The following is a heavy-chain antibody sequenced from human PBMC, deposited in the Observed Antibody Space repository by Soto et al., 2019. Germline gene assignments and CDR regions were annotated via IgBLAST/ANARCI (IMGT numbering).Heavy chain of an antibody. CDR3: ARGQDGEIDAFAI. CDR1: GYTFTGYY. D-gene: IGHD3-10*01. CDR2: INPNSGGT. J-gene: IGHJ3*02. Sequence: EASVKASCKASGYTFTGYYMHWVRQAPGQGLEWMGWINPNSGGTNYAQKFQGWVTMTRDTSISTAYMELRRLRSDDTAPYYCARGQDGEIDAFAICGQVTMVIVSS. V-gene: IGHV1-2*04.